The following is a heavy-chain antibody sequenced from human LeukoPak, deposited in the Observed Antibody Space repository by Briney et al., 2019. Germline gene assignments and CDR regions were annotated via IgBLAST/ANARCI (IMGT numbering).Heavy chain of an antibody. CDR1: GFTFSSYG. CDR2: ISYDGSNK. CDR3: AKVATVTTNYYYYYMDV. D-gene: IGHD4-17*01. V-gene: IGHV3-30*18. J-gene: IGHJ6*03. Sequence: GGSLRLSCAASGFTFSSYGMHWVRQAPGKGLEWVAVISYDGSNKYYADSVKGRFTISRDNSKNTLYLQMNSLRAEDTAMYYCAKVATVTTNYYYYYMDVWGKGTTVTVSS.